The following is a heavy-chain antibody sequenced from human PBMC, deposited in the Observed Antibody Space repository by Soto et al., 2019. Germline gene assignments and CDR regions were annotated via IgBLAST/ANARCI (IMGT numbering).Heavy chain of an antibody. CDR3: AKEYGSSSLSPDFDY. J-gene: IGHJ4*02. Sequence: QVQLVESGGGVVQPGRSLRLSCAASGFTFSSYGMHWVRQAPGKGLEWVAVISYDGSNKDYADFVKGRFTISRDNSKNTLYLQMNSLRAEDTAVYYCAKEYGSSSLSPDFDYWGQGTLVTVSS. CDR1: GFTFSSYG. V-gene: IGHV3-30*18. D-gene: IGHD6-13*01. CDR2: ISYDGSNK.